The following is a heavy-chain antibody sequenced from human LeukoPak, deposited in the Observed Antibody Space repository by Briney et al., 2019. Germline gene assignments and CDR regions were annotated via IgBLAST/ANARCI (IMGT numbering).Heavy chain of an antibody. CDR1: GYSISSGYY. J-gene: IGHJ6*03. D-gene: IGHD6-25*01. CDR3: ARGDSSGSSIDYYYYYYMDV. Sequence: SETLSLTCTVSGYSISSGYYWGWIRQPPGKGLEWIGSIYHSGSTYYNPSLKSRVTISVDTSKNQFSLKLSSVTAADTAVYYCARGDSSGSSIDYYYYYYMDVWGKGTTVTVSS. CDR2: IYHSGST. V-gene: IGHV4-38-2*02.